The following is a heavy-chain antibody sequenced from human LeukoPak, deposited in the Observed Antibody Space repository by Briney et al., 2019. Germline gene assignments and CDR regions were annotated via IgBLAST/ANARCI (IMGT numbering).Heavy chain of an antibody. Sequence: GGTLRLSCAASGFTFSSYGMSWVRQAPGKGLEWVSGINWNGGSTGYADSVKGRFTISRDNAKNSLYLQMNSLRAEDTALYYCARDRRSGYYDFWSGYYADYWGQGTLVTVSS. CDR2: INWNGGST. CDR3: ARDRRSGYYDFWSGYYADY. V-gene: IGHV3-20*04. CDR1: GFTFSSYG. D-gene: IGHD3-3*01. J-gene: IGHJ4*02.